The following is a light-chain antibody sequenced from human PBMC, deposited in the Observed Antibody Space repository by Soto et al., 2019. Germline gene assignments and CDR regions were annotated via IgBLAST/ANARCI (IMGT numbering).Light chain of an antibody. J-gene: IGLJ2*01. V-gene: IGLV2-8*01. CDR3: TSYAGSNNFGV. CDR2: GVY. CDR1: SSDVGGYNY. Sequence: QSALTQPPSASGSPGQSVTISCTGTSSDVGGYNYVSWYQQHPGKAPKLMIYGVYKRPSGVPDRFSGSKSGKTASLTVSGLQAEDEANYYCTSYAGSNNFGVFGGGTKLTVL.